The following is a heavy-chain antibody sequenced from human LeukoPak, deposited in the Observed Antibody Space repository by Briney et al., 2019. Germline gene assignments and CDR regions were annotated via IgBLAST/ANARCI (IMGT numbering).Heavy chain of an antibody. Sequence: GGSLRLSCTASTFTFSMYSFNWVRQAPGKGLEWISFITSSGGDTYYADSVKGRFIISRDSGTRSVYLQMNSLRAEDTAVYYCAREYYYGSGTYPYFDCWGQGTLVTVSS. D-gene: IGHD3-10*01. CDR3: AREYYYGSGTYPYFDC. CDR1: TFTFSMYS. J-gene: IGHJ4*02. V-gene: IGHV3-21*05. CDR2: ITSSGGDT.